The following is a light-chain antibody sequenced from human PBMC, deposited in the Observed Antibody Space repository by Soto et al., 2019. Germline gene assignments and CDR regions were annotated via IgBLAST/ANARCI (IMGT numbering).Light chain of an antibody. CDR3: QQYGSLPRS. Sequence: EIVLTQSPGTLSLSPGERATLSCRASQSVNSNFFAWYQQKPGQAPRLLIYGVSSRATGIPDRFTGSGSGTDFALTISGLEPEDFAIYYCQQYGSLPRSFGQGTKVDIK. CDR2: GVS. J-gene: IGKJ2*03. V-gene: IGKV3-20*01. CDR1: QSVNSNF.